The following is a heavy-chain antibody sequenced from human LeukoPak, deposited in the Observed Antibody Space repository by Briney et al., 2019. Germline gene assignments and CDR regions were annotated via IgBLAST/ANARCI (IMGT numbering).Heavy chain of an antibody. CDR3: ARPRDPFDFIWDNFRYKNALDL. CDR1: GGTFNTYA. CDR2: IIPRFGTP. J-gene: IGHJ3*01. D-gene: IGHD3-16*01. V-gene: IGHV1-69*06. Sequence: SVKVSCKASGGTFNTYAISWVRQAPGQGLEWMGGIIPRFGTPTYAKKFQGRVTITADKSTSTVYMQLSTLTSEDTAVYYCARPRDPFDFIWDNFRYKNALDLWGLGTMVTVSS.